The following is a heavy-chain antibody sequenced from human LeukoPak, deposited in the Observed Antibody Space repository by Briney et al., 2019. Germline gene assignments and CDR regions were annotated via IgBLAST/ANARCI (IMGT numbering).Heavy chain of an antibody. CDR3: AREGRMGTADAFDV. J-gene: IGHJ3*01. Sequence: PGGSLRLSCAASGLTFNNYEMHWVRQTAGKGLEWVSAVGIAGDTFYAGYVKGRFSISRDNAESSLFLQMNSLRAGDTAVYYCAREGRMGTADAFDVWGQGTMVTVSS. CDR2: VGIAGDT. V-gene: IGHV3-13*01. CDR1: GLTFNNYE. D-gene: IGHD1-14*01.